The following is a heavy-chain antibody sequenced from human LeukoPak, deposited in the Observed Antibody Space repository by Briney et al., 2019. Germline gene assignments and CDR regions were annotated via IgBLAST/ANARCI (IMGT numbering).Heavy chain of an antibody. CDR3: VRQAGTAGGQ. CDR2: ISGNGGDI. CDR1: GFTFVIHY. V-gene: IGHV3/OR16-9*01. D-gene: IGHD6-13*01. Sequence: GGSLRLSCATSGFTFVIHYMSWVRQAPGRGPEWISYISGNGGDIAYADSVKGRFTISRDNAKSFLYLQMNSLRVEDTAVYHCVRQAGTAGGQWGQGTLIAVSS. J-gene: IGHJ4*02.